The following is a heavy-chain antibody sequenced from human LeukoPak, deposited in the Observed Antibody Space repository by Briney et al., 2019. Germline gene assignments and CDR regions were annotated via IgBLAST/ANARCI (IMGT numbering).Heavy chain of an antibody. Sequence: PGRSLRLSCAASGFTFSSYAMQWVRQAPGKGLEWVAVISYDGSNKYYADSVKGRFTISRDNSKNTLYLQMNSLRAEDTAVYYCATLVEMATIVFDYWGQGTLVTVSS. V-gene: IGHV3-30-3*01. CDR2: ISYDGSNK. D-gene: IGHD5-24*01. CDR3: ATLVEMATIVFDY. J-gene: IGHJ4*02. CDR1: GFTFSSYA.